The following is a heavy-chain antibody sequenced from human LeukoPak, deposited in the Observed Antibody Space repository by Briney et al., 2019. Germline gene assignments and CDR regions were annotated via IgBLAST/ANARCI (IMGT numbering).Heavy chain of an antibody. Sequence: GRSLRLSCAASGFTFSSYGMHWVRQAPGKGLEWVAVISYDGSNKYYADSVKGRFTISRDNSKNTLYLQMNSLRAEDTAVYYCAKGGHYYGSGSYVPYPPHLDFDYWGQGTLVTVSS. J-gene: IGHJ4*02. D-gene: IGHD3-10*01. CDR3: AKGGHYYGSGSYVPYPPHLDFDY. CDR1: GFTFSSYG. V-gene: IGHV3-30*18. CDR2: ISYDGSNK.